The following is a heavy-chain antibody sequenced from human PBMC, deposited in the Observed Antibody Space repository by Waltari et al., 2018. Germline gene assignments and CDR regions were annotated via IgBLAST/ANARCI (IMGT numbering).Heavy chain of an antibody. CDR2: IRYDGSNK. J-gene: IGHJ4*02. Sequence: QVQLVESGGGVVQPGGSLRLSCAASGFTFSSYGMPWVRQAPGKGLEWVAFIRYDGSNKYYADSVKGRFTISRDNSKNTLYLQMNSLRAEDTAVYYCAKDSRTYSSGWYFDYWGQGTLVTVSS. CDR3: AKDSRTYSSGWYFDY. CDR1: GFTFSSYG. D-gene: IGHD6-19*01. V-gene: IGHV3-30*02.